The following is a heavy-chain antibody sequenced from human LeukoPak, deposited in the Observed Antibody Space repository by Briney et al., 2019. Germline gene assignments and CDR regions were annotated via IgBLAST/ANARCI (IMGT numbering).Heavy chain of an antibody. CDR3: ARCNYYDTSGYYYAQFGGAFDI. V-gene: IGHV1-46*01. J-gene: IGHJ3*02. D-gene: IGHD3-22*01. CDR2: INPSGGST. CDR1: GYTFTSYY. Sequence: ASVKVSCKASGYTFTSYYMHWVRQAPGQGLEWMGIINPSGGSTSYAQKFQGRVTMTRDTSTSTVYMELSSLRSEDTAVYYCARCNYYDTSGYYYAQFGGAFDIWGQGTMVTVSS.